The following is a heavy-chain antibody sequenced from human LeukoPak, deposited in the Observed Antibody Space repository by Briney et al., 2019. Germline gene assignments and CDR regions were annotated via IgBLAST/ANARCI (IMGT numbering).Heavy chain of an antibody. Sequence: GGSLRLSCAASGFTFSSHSINWVRQAPGKELEWVSSISGDSSYIYYADSVRGRFTISRDNAKNSMYLQMTSLRAEDTAMYYCARGPGIAVAPLQHWGQGTLVTVSS. J-gene: IGHJ1*01. D-gene: IGHD6-19*01. CDR1: GFTFSSHS. CDR3: ARGPGIAVAPLQH. CDR2: ISGDSSYI. V-gene: IGHV3-21*01.